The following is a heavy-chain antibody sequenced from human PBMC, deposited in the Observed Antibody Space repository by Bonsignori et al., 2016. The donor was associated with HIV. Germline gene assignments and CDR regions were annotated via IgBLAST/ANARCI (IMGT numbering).Heavy chain of an antibody. D-gene: IGHD3-22*01. CDR3: AFPRRYKYDSSGVVPSDY. Sequence: WVRQAPGQGLEWMGAIIPIFGTTNYAQKFQGRVTIIADESTSTAYMELTRLRSEDTAVYYCAFPRRYKYDSSGVVPSDYWGQGTLVTVSS. V-gene: IGHV1-69*01. J-gene: IGHJ4*02. CDR2: IIPIFGTT.